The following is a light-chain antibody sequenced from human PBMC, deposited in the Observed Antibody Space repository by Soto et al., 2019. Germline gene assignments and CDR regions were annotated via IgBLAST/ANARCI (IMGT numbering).Light chain of an antibody. CDR2: DVS. CDR3: SSYTTTTAVL. V-gene: IGLV2-14*03. J-gene: IGLJ2*01. Sequence: QSVLTQPASVSGSPGQSITISCTEASSDVGDYNYVSWYQQHPGKAPKLMIYDVSYRPSGVSIRFSGSKSGSTASLTISGLQAEDEADYYCSSYTTTTAVLFGGGTKLTVL. CDR1: SSDVGDYNY.